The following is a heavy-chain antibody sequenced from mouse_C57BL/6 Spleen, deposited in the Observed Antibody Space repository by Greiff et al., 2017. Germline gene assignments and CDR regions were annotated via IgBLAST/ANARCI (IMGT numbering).Heavy chain of an antibody. CDR3: ARRALGDFDY. J-gene: IGHJ2*01. CDR2: IYWDDDK. V-gene: IGHV8-12*01. D-gene: IGHD4-1*01. Sequence: QVTLKVCGPGILQSSQTLSLTCSFSGFSLSTSGMGVSWIRQPSGKGLEWLAHIYWDDDKRYNPSLKSRLTISKDTSRNQVFLKITSVDTADTATYYCARRALGDFDYWGQGTTLPVSS. CDR1: GFSLSTSGMG.